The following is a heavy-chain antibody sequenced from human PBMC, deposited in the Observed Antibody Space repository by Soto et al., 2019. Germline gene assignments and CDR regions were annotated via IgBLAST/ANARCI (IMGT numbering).Heavy chain of an antibody. J-gene: IGHJ2*01. CDR3: ARAATVNLYFDL. CDR2: IIPILGIA. V-gene: IGHV1-69*02. D-gene: IGHD4-17*01. Sequence: QVQLVQSGAEVKKPGSSVKVSCKASGGTFSSYTISWVRQAPGQGLEWMGRIIPILGIANYAQKFQGRVTITADKSTSTAYMELSKLRSEDPAVYYCARAATVNLYFDLWGRGTLVTVSS. CDR1: GGTFSSYT.